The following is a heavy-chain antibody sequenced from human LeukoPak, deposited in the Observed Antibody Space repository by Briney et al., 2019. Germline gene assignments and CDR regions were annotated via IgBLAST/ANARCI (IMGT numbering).Heavy chain of an antibody. CDR1: GGSFSGYY. CDR2: INHSGST. J-gene: IGHJ4*02. D-gene: IGHD5-18*01. V-gene: IGHV4-34*01. CDR3: ARVNRGYSYGYGAHFDY. Sequence: SETLSLTCAVYGGSFSGYYWSWIRKPPGKGLEWIGEINHSGSTNYNPSLKSRVTISVDTSKNQFSLKLSSVTAADTAVYYCARVNRGYSYGYGAHFDYWGQGTLVTVSS.